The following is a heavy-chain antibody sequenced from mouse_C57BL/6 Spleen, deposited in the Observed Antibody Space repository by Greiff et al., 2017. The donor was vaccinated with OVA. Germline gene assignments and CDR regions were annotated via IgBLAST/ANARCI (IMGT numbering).Heavy chain of an antibody. J-gene: IGHJ2*01. CDR2: ISSGGDYI. CDR3: TRDQGLDDYDGPFDY. D-gene: IGHD2-4*01. V-gene: IGHV5-9-1*02. Sequence: EVNLVESGEGLVKPGGSLKLSCAASGFTFSSYAMSWVRQTPEKRLEWVAYISSGGDYIYYADTVKGRFTISRDNARNTLYLQMSSLKSEDTAMYYCTRDQGLDDYDGPFDYWGQGTTLTVSS. CDR1: GFTFSSYA.